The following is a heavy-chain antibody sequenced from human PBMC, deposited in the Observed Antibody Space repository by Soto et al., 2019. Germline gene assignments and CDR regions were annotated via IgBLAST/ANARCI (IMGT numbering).Heavy chain of an antibody. Sequence: QVQLQESGPGLVKPSQTLSLTCTVSGGSISSGGYYWSWIRQHPGKGLEWIGYIYYSASTYYNPSLKSRVTLSVDSSKNPFSLKRSSVTAADTAVYYCEEGVYYCGTDVWGRGSTVTVSS. CDR1: GGSISSGGYY. CDR3: EEGVYYCGTDV. CDR2: IYYSAST. V-gene: IGHV4-31*03. J-gene: IGHJ6*02. D-gene: IGHD3-16*01.